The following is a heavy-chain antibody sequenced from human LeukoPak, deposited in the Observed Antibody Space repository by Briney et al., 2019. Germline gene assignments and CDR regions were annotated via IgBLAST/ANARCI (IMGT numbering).Heavy chain of an antibody. CDR2: ISSSGST. CDR3: ARGPYSYDSSGAFDI. J-gene: IGHJ3*02. V-gene: IGHV4-61*02. Sequence: SETLSLSCTVSGDSISSGDYYWSWIRQPAGKGLEWIGRISSSGSTNYNPSLKSRVTISVDTSKNQFSLKLSSVTAADTAVYFCARGPYSYDSSGAFDIWGQGTMVTVSS. D-gene: IGHD3-22*01. CDR1: GDSISSGDYY.